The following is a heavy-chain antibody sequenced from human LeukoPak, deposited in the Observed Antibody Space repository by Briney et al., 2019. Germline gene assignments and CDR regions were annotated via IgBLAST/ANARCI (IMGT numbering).Heavy chain of an antibody. CDR1: GFTFDDYA. V-gene: IGHV3-43*02. J-gene: IGHJ6*02. D-gene: IGHD5-18*01. CDR2: ISGDSHST. Sequence: GGSLRLSCAASGFTFDDYAMHWVRQAPGKGLEWVSLISGDSHSTFYADSVKGRFTISRNNSKNSLYLQMNSLRNDDTALYYCARDTEGYIYGYYYYGMDVWGQGTTVTVSS. CDR3: ARDTEGYIYGYYYYGMDV.